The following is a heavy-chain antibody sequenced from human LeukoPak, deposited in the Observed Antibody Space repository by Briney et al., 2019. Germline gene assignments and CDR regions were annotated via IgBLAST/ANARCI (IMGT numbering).Heavy chain of an antibody. Sequence: SETRSLTCTVSGGSISSYYWSWIRQPPGKGLEWIGYIYYSGSTNYNPSLKSRVTISVDTSKNQFSLKLSSVTAADTAVYYCAQYGGNPRVDYWGQGTLVTVSS. D-gene: IGHD4-23*01. CDR2: IYYSGST. V-gene: IGHV4-59*12. CDR1: GGSISSYY. CDR3: AQYGGNPRVDY. J-gene: IGHJ4*02.